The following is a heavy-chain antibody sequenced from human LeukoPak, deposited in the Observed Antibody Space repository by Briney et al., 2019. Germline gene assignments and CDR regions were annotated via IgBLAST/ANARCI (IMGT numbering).Heavy chain of an antibody. J-gene: IGHJ4*02. CDR3: ARSAPDFSSSH. D-gene: IGHD2-2*01. CDR2: INPSGGST. CDR1: GYTFTSYY. Sequence: ASVRVSCKASGYTFTSYYMHWVRQAPGQGLEWMGIINPSGGSTSYAQRFQGRVTMTRDTSTSTVYMELSSLRSEDTAVYYCARSAPDFSSSHWGQGTLVTVSS. V-gene: IGHV1-46*01.